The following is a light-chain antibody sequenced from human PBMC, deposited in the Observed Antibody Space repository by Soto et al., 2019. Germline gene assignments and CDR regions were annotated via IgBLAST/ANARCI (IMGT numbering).Light chain of an antibody. V-gene: IGKV1-5*01. CDR2: HAS. J-gene: IGKJ5*01. CDR3: QQYGSSPIT. Sequence: IRMTQSPSSLSASIGDRVTISCRASQNIGRWLAWYQQKPGTAPNLLIYHASNLRGGVPSRFSGGGSGTDFTLTISRLEPEDFAVYYCQQYGSSPITFGQGTRLEIK. CDR1: QNIGRW.